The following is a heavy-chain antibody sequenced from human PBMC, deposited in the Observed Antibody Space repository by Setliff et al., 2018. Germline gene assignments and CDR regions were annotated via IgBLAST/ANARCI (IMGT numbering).Heavy chain of an antibody. CDR2: INPDNGNR. J-gene: IGHJ5*02. CDR1: GFTLTSYP. V-gene: IGHV1-3*01. Sequence: ASVKVSCKASGFTLTSYPIHWVRQAPGQRLEWMGWINPDNGNRKYSQRFQGRVTITRDTSASTAYMELSSLRSEDTAVYYCARPSLWFGEFSNWFDPWGQGTLVTVSS. D-gene: IGHD3-10*01. CDR3: ARPSLWFGEFSNWFDP.